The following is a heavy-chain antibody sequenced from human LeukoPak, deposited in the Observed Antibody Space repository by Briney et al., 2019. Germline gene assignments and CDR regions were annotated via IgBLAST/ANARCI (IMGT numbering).Heavy chain of an antibody. CDR1: GGSISSYY. CDR2: IYYSGST. D-gene: IGHD1-26*01. CDR3: ASALSGTYAYYYGMDF. J-gene: IGHJ6*02. Sequence: KPSETLSLTCTVSGGSISSYYWSWIRQPPGKGLEWIGYIYYSGSTNYNPSLKSRVTISVDTSKNQFSLKLSSVTAADTAVYYCASALSGTYAYYYGMDFWGQGTTVTVSS. V-gene: IGHV4-59*01.